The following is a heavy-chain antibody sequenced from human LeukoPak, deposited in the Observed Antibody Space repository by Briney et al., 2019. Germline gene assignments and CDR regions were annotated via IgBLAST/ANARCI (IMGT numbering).Heavy chain of an antibody. V-gene: IGHV3-66*01. J-gene: IGHJ4*02. Sequence: GGSLRLSCAASGFTVSSNYMSWVRQAPGKGLEWVSVIYSGGSTYYADSVKGRFTISRDNSKNTLYLQMNSLRAEDTAVYYCARGLRGYYDSSGYYDYWGQGTLVTVSS. CDR1: GFTVSSNY. CDR2: IYSGGST. CDR3: ARGLRGYYDSSGYYDY. D-gene: IGHD3-22*01.